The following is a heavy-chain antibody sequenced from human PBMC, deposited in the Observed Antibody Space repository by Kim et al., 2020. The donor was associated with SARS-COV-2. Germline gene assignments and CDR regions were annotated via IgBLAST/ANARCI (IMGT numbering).Heavy chain of an antibody. Sequence: SETLSLTCAVDGESFSGYFWSWIRQAPEQGLEWIGEVNYSGSTTYSPSLKSRVTISVDTSKSHFSLTLTSVTVADTAVYYCARGTSRNFYRCRYFDYWG. D-gene: IGHD3-9*01. V-gene: IGHV4-34*01. CDR1: GESFSGYF. J-gene: IGHJ4*01. CDR2: VNYSGST. CDR3: ARGTSRNFYRCRYFDY.